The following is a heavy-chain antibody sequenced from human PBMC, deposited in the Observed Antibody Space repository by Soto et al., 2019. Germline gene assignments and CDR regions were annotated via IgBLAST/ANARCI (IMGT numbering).Heavy chain of an antibody. V-gene: IGHV3-23*01. CDR2: ISDSGGRT. D-gene: IGHD1-26*01. CDR3: AASWEWELLPFDY. CDR1: GFTFNTYT. Sequence: EVQLLESGGGLVQPGGSLRLSCAASGFTFNTYTMSWVRQAPGKGLEWVSAISDSGGRTYYADSVKGRFTISRDNSKNTLYLQMNSLRAEDTAVYFCAASWEWELLPFDYWGQGTLVTVSS. J-gene: IGHJ4*02.